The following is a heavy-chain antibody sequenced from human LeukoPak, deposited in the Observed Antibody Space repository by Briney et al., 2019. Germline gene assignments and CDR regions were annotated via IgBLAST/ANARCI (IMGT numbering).Heavy chain of an antibody. D-gene: IGHD2-2*01. CDR3: ARVPTNIEVVPAAPGYYYYGMDV. Sequence: GASVKVSCKASGYTFTSYGISWVRQAPGQGLEWMGWISAYNGNTNYAQTLQGGVTMTTDTSTSTAYMELRSLRSDDTAVYYCARVPTNIEVVPAAPGYYYYGMDVWGQGTTVTVSS. V-gene: IGHV1-18*01. J-gene: IGHJ6*02. CDR2: ISAYNGNT. CDR1: GYTFTSYG.